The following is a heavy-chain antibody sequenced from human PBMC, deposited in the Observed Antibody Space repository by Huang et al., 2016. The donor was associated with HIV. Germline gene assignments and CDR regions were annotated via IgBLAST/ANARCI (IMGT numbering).Heavy chain of an antibody. Sequence: QVQLVQSGGEVKKPGASVKFSCKASDYTFTSYGISWVRQAHGQGLEWKGLSSNNNGDTNYAQKFQGRVTMNTDTSTSTAYMELRSLRSDDTAVYYCGGSSGYWSFDYWGQGTLVTVSS. CDR2: SSNNNGDT. CDR3: GGSSGYWSFDY. J-gene: IGHJ4*02. V-gene: IGHV1-18*04. D-gene: IGHD3-22*01. CDR1: DYTFTSYG.